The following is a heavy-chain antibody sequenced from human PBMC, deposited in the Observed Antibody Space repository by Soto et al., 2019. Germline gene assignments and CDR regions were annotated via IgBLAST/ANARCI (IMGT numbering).Heavy chain of an antibody. Sequence: QVQLVQSGAEVKKPGASVKVSCKASGYTFSGSVMHWVRQAPGQGLEWMGWINADNGNTKYSQKFQGRVTMTWDTPASTAYMEVSSLRSEDTAIYYCASEIDATTATSLDYWGQGTLVTVSS. V-gene: IGHV1-3*01. CDR3: ASEIDATTATSLDY. CDR1: GYTFSGSV. D-gene: IGHD4-17*01. CDR2: INADNGNT. J-gene: IGHJ4*02.